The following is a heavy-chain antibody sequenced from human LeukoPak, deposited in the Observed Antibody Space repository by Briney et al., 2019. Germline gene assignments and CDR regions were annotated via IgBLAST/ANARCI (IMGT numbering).Heavy chain of an antibody. CDR2: IYSGGFSGGGP. CDR3: ARDMRGDGFNSFHL. Sequence: GGSLRLSCAVSGFNVSSHHMNWVRQAPGKGLEWVSAIYSGGFSGGGPHYADSVKGRFTTSSQSSKHTLYLHMNSLRVGDRAVYYCARDMRGDGFNSFHLWGLGIVDSVS. J-gene: IGHJ4*02. CDR1: GFNVSSHH. D-gene: IGHD5-24*01. V-gene: IGHV3-66*01.